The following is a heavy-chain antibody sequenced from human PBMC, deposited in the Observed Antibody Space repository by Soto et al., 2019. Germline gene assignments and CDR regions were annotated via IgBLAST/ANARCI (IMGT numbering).Heavy chain of an antibody. CDR1: GFTFRTYA. CDR3: AKDRTVYYDFWSGPPSLDV. D-gene: IGHD3-3*01. J-gene: IGHJ6*02. CDR2: ISGTGGGT. Sequence: LRLSCAASGFTFRTYAMNWVRQAPGKGLEWVSGISGTGGGTYYAGSVKGRFTISRDNSKNTLYLQMNSLRAEDTAVYYCAKDRTVYYDFWSGPPSLDVWGQGTTVTVSS. V-gene: IGHV3-23*01.